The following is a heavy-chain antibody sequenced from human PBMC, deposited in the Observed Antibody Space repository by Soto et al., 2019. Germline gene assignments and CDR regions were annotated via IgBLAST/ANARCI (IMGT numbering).Heavy chain of an antibody. V-gene: IGHV1-3*01. CDR2: INAGNGNT. CDR1: GYAFTSYG. D-gene: IGHD5-18*01. Sequence: GASVKVAWKASGYAFTSYGMHWVCQAPGQKLEWMGWINAGNGNTKYSQKFQGRVTITRNRSASTAYMELSSLRSEDTAMYYCASSLLVDTAMGLAPSYFDYCGQTPLVTVSS. CDR3: ASSLLVDTAMGLAPSYFDY. J-gene: IGHJ4*02.